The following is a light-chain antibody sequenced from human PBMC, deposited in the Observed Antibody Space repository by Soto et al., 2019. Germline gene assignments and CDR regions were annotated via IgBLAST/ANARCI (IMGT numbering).Light chain of an antibody. Sequence: GLTQSPGTLSLSPGERDTLSCRASQAVRNNYLAWYQQKPGQAPRLLIYDASSRATGIPDRFSGGGSGTDFTLTISILEPEDFALYYCQQFSSSTKTFSQGTKVDIK. V-gene: IGKV3-20*01. CDR2: DAS. CDR3: QQFSSSTKT. J-gene: IGKJ1*01. CDR1: QAVRNNY.